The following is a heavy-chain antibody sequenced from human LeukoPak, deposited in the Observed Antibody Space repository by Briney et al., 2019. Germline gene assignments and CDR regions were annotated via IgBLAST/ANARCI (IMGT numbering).Heavy chain of an antibody. CDR1: GGSISSYY. D-gene: IGHD4-17*01. CDR3: ARGDYSARGDYYYGMDV. Sequence: SETLSLTCTVSGGSISSYYWSWIRQPPGKGLEWIGYIYYSGSTNYNPSLKSRVTISVDTSKNQFSLKLSSMTAADTAVYYCARGDYSARGDYYYGMDVWGQGTTVTVSS. V-gene: IGHV4-59*01. CDR2: IYYSGST. J-gene: IGHJ6*02.